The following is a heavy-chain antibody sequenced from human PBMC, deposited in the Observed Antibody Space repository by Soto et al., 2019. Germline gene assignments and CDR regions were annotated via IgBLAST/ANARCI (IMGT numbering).Heavy chain of an antibody. Sequence: QVRLVQSGAEVKRPGSSVKLSCKVSGANSNIDSIAWVRHAPGQGLQWLGTIVPLSGTPNHAQQFQASVTITADTSTNTAYLELRRLRSEDTAIYYCGRDWRPMSRGGFFEYWGQGSLVTISS. J-gene: IGHJ4*02. V-gene: IGHV1-69*06. CDR3: GRDWRPMSRGGFFEY. CDR2: IVPLSGTP. CDR1: GANSNIDS. D-gene: IGHD3-16*01.